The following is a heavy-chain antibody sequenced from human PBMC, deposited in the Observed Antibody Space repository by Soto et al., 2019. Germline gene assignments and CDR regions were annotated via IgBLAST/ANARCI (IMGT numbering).Heavy chain of an antibody. D-gene: IGHD3-9*01. V-gene: IGHV4-61*01. Sequence: QVLLQESGPGLVKPSETLSLTCPVSGGPLSSGSYYWSWIRQSPGQGLEWIGYIYYSGTTTYNPSLKSRVSIAVDTSKNQCSLTLTSLSAADTVVYYCARAASPYFYLFSAVHPWCQGTLVTGS. CDR2: IYYSGTT. CDR3: ARAASPYFYLFSAVHP. J-gene: IGHJ5*02. CDR1: GGPLSSGSYY.